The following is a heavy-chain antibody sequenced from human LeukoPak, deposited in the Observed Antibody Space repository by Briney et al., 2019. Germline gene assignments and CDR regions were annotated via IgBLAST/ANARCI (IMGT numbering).Heavy chain of an antibody. CDR1: GFTFSSYA. J-gene: IGHJ4*02. CDR2: ISGSGGST. CDR3: EQAYYDILTGYYIGGFDY. V-gene: IGHV3-23*01. D-gene: IGHD3-9*01. Sequence: PGGSQRLSCAASGFTFSSYAMSWVRQAPGKGLGWVSAISGSGGSTYYADSVKGRFTISRDNSKNTLYLQMNSLRAEDTAVYYCEQAYYDILTGYYIGGFDYWGQGTLVTLSS.